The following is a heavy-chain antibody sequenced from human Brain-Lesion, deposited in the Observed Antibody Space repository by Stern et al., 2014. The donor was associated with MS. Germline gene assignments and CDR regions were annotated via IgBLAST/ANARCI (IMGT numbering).Heavy chain of an antibody. Sequence: EVQLVQSGGVLVQPGGSLKLSCAASGFTFSRYWMTWVRQAPGKGLEWVANIKEDGSEQYYVDSVKGRFTMSRDNAKNSLYLQMNSLGAEDTAVYYCARRVLVAMGGYPKTLDVWGRGTTVTVSS. CDR2: IKEDGSEQ. V-gene: IGHV3-7*01. D-gene: IGHD2-2*01. CDR3: ARRVLVAMGGYPKTLDV. J-gene: IGHJ6*02. CDR1: GFTFSRYW.